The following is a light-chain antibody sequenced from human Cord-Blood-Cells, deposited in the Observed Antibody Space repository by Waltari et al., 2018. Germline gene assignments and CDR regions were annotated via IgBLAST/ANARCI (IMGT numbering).Light chain of an antibody. CDR3: SSYTGSNPYV. CDR2: DVS. V-gene: IGLV2-14*03. J-gene: IGLJ1*01. Sequence: QSALTQPASVSGSPGQSITISCTGTSSDVGGYNYVSWYQQHPGKAPNLIIYDVSNRPSGVSNRCSGSKSGNTASLTISGLQAEDEADYYCSSYTGSNPYVFGTGTKVTVL. CDR1: SSDVGGYNY.